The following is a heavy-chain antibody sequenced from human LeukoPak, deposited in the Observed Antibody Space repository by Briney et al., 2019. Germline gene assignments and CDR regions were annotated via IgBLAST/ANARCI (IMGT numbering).Heavy chain of an antibody. CDR2: IYYSGST. V-gene: IGHV4-59*01. J-gene: IGHJ3*02. CDR1: GGSISSYY. D-gene: IGHD3-9*01. Sequence: SETLSLTCTVSGGSISSYYWSWNRQPPGKGLEWIGYIYYSGSTNYNPSLKSRVTISVDTSKNQFSLKLSSVTAADTAVYYCASSDILTGDDAFDIWGQGTMVTVSS. CDR3: ASSDILTGDDAFDI.